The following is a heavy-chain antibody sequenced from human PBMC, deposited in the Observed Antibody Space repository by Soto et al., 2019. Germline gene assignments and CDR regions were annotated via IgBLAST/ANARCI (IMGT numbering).Heavy chain of an antibody. V-gene: IGHV4-30-4*01. Sequence: QVQLQESGPGLVKPSQTLSLTCTVSGGSISSGDYYWSWIRQPPGKGLEWIGYIYYSGSTYYNPSLKSRVTISVDTSNSQFALKLSSVTAADAAVYYGVRNTGYYYGMDVWCQGTTVTVSS. D-gene: IGHD4-17*01. CDR1: GGSISSGDYY. J-gene: IGHJ6*02. CDR3: VRNTGYYYGMDV. CDR2: IYYSGST.